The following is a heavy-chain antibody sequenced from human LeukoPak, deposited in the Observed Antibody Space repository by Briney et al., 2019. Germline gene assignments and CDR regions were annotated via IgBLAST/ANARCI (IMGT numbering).Heavy chain of an antibody. D-gene: IGHD3-3*01. V-gene: IGHV3-48*01. CDR2: ISSSSSTI. CDR3: ARDTRSITIFGVDFDY. Sequence: GSLRLSCAASGFTFSSYSMNWVRQAPGKGLEWVSYISSSSSTIYYADSVKGRFTISRDNAKNSLYLQMNSLRAEDTAVYYCARDTRSITIFGVDFDYWGQGTLVTVSS. CDR1: GFTFSSYS. J-gene: IGHJ4*02.